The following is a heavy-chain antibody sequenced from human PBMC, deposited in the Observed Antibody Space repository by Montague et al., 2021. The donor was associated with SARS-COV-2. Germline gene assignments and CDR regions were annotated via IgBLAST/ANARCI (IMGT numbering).Heavy chain of an antibody. J-gene: IGHJ2*01. CDR2: INHSGST. CDR1: GGSFSGYY. CDR3: ARGAPTITMIVVVFTGAGWYFDL. V-gene: IGHV4-34*01. D-gene: IGHD3-22*01. Sequence: SETLSLTCDVHGGSFSGYYWSWIRQPPGKGLEWIGEINHSGSTNYNPSLKSRVSISVDTSKNQFSLKLSSVTAADTAVYYCARGAPTITMIVVVFTGAGWYFDLWGRGTLVTVSS.